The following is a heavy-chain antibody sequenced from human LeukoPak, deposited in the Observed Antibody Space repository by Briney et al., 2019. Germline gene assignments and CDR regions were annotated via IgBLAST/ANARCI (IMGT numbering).Heavy chain of an antibody. CDR1: GFTFSSYS. D-gene: IGHD1-7*01. CDR3: ARDRVWGNYAGLDAFDI. Sequence: NPGGSLRLSCAASGFTFSSYSMNWVRQAPGKGLEWVSSISSSNNFIYYTDSVKGRFTISRDNAKNSLYLQMNSLGAEDTAVYFCARDRVWGNYAGLDAFDIWGQGTMVTVSS. J-gene: IGHJ3*02. CDR2: ISSSNNFI. V-gene: IGHV3-21*01.